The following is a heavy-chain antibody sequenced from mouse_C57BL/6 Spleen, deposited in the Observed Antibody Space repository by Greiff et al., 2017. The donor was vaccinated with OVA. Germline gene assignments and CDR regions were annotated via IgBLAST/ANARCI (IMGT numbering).Heavy chain of an antibody. D-gene: IGHD2-5*01. CDR1: GYTFTDYY. J-gene: IGHJ2*01. V-gene: IGHV1-26*01. Sequence: VQLQQSGPELVKPGASVKISCKASGYTFTDYYMNWVKQSHGKSLEWIGDINPNNGGTSYNQKFKGKATLTVDKSSSTAYMEIRSLTSEDSAVYYCARENSKGFDYWGQGTTLTVSS. CDR2: INPNNGGT. CDR3: ARENSKGFDY.